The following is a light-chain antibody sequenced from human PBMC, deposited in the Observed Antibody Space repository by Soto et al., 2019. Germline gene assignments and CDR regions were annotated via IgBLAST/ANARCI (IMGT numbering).Light chain of an antibody. CDR2: GAS. Sequence: VMTQSPATLSVSPGERATLSCWASETVATNLAWYQQKPGQAHSLLISGASTRAAGIADRFRGSGSGTECTLTISSRRSEESAIYYCQQYFEWPPMTFGQGTKVEI. CDR3: QQYFEWPPMT. J-gene: IGKJ1*01. CDR1: ETVATN. V-gene: IGKV3-15*01.